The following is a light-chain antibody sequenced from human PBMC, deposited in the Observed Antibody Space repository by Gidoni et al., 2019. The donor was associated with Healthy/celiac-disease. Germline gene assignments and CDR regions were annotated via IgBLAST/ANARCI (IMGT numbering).Light chain of an antibody. CDR3: QQSDSTPLT. V-gene: IGKV1-39*01. J-gene: IGKJ3*01. CDR1: QSISSY. Sequence: DIQLPQSPASLSASVGDRVTITCRASQSISSYLNWYQQKPGKAPKLLIYAASSLQSGVPSRFSGSGSGTEFTLTISSLQPEDFATYYCQQSDSTPLTFGPGTKVEIK. CDR2: AAS.